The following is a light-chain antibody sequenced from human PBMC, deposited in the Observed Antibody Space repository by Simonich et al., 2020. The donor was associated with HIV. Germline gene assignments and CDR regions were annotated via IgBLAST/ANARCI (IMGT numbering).Light chain of an antibody. Sequence: NFMLTQPHSVSEPPGKTVTISCTRSSGNIASNYVQWYQQRPGSSPTTVISEDNQRPSGVPDRFSGSIDSSSNSASLTISGLKTEDEADYYCQSYDSSNWVFGGGTKLTVL. V-gene: IGLV6-57*01. CDR3: QSYDSSNWV. CDR2: EDN. CDR1: SGNIASNY. J-gene: IGLJ3*02.